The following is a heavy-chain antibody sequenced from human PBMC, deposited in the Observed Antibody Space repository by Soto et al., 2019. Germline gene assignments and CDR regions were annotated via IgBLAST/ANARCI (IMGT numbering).Heavy chain of an antibody. J-gene: IGHJ6*02. CDR3: AREIQVTVTKVYYGMDV. D-gene: IGHD4-17*01. CDR1: GFTFSSYS. Sequence: EVQLVESGGGLVKPGGSLRLSCAASGFTFSSYSMNWVRQAPGKGLEWVSSISSSSSYIYYADSVKGRFTISRDNAKNSLYLQMDSLRAEDTAVYYCAREIQVTVTKVYYGMDVWGQGTTVTVSS. V-gene: IGHV3-21*01. CDR2: ISSSSSYI.